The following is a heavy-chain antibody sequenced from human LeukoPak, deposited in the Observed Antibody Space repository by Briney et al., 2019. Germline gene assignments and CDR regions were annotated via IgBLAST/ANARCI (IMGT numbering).Heavy chain of an antibody. CDR2: IFPGDSDT. J-gene: IGHJ4*02. V-gene: IGHV5-51*01. Sequence: GESLQISCKGSGYSFATYWIGWVRQMPGQGLEWMGIIFPGDSDTRYSPSFQGRVTISADKSISSAYLQWSSLKASDTAMYYCTRLVPTAPPHSDYGGQGALVTVSS. CDR3: TRLVPTAPPHSDY. CDR1: GYSFATYW. D-gene: IGHD3-10*01.